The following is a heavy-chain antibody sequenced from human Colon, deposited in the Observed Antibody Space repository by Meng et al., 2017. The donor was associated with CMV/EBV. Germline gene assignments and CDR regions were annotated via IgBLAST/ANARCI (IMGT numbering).Heavy chain of an antibody. Sequence: GGSLRLSCAASGFIFSSYAMSWVRQAPGQGLEWMGRIIPILGIANYAQKFQGRVTITADKSTSTAYMELSSLRSEDTAVYYCAREMVGALRYFDYWGQGTLVTVSS. CDR3: AREMVGALRYFDY. J-gene: IGHJ4*02. V-gene: IGHV1-69*04. CDR1: GFIFSSYA. CDR2: IIPILGIA. D-gene: IGHD1-26*01.